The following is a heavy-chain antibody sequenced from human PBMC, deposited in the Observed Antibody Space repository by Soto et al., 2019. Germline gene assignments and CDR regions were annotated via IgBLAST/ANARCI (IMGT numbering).Heavy chain of an antibody. D-gene: IGHD1-7*01. J-gene: IGHJ6*03. CDR1: GYTFTGYY. CDR2: INPNSGGT. V-gene: IGHV1-2*04. CDR3: ARSAGTTHWYYYMDV. Sequence: GASVKVSCKASGYTFTGYYMHWVRQAPGQGLEWMGWINPNSGGTNYAQKFQGWVTMTRDTSISTAYMELSRLRSDDTAVYYCARSAGTTHWYYYMDVWGKGTTVTSP.